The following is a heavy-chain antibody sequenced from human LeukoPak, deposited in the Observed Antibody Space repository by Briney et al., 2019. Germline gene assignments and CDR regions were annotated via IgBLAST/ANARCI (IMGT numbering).Heavy chain of an antibody. V-gene: IGHV4-59*01. J-gene: IGHJ5*02. Sequence: SETLSLTCTVSGGSISRYYWSWIRQPPGKGLEWIGYIYYSGSTNYNPSLKSRVTISVDTSKNQFSLKLSSVTAADTAVYYCARESVTMVRGVGFDPWGQGTLVTVSS. D-gene: IGHD3-10*01. CDR1: GGSISRYY. CDR3: ARESVTMVRGVGFDP. CDR2: IYYSGST.